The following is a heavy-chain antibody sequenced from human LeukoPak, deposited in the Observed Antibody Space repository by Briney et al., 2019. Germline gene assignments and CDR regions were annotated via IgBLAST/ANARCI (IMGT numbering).Heavy chain of an antibody. CDR2: INPSDGST. CDR1: GYSVTSYY. CDR3: VRDLTWFAEL. Sequence: GASVKVSCKASGYSVTSYYIHWVRQAPGQGLEWMARINPSDGSTPYAQKFQGRVTLTRDLSTSTIYMDLTSLTSDDTAVYYCVRDLTWFAELWGQGTLVTVSS. D-gene: IGHD3-10*01. V-gene: IGHV1-46*01. J-gene: IGHJ4*02.